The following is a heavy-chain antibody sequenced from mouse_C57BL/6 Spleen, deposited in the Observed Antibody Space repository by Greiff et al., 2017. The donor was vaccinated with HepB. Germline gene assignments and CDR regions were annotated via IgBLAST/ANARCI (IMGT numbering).Heavy chain of an antibody. V-gene: IGHV1-50*01. CDR1: GYTFTSYW. J-gene: IGHJ2*01. Sequence: QVQLQQPGAELVKPGASVKLSCKASGYTFTSYWMQWVKQRPGQGLEWIGEIDPSDSYTNYNQKFKGKATLTVDTSSSTAYMQLSSLTSEDSAVYYCASDTTVFDYWGQGTTLTVSS. D-gene: IGHD1-1*01. CDR2: IDPSDSYT. CDR3: ASDTTVFDY.